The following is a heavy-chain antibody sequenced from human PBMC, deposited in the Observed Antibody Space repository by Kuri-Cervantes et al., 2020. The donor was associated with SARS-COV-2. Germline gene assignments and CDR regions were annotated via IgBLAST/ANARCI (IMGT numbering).Heavy chain of an antibody. V-gene: IGHV3-48*01. CDR2: ISSSSSTI. J-gene: IGHJ4*02. CDR3: AKDIIAAAGMTIDY. CDR1: GFTFSSYS. D-gene: IGHD6-13*01. Sequence: GGSLRLSCAASGFTFSSYSMNWVRQAPGKGLEWVSYISSSSSTIYYADSVKGRFTISRDNSKNTLYLQMNSLRAEDTAVYYCAKDIIAAAGMTIDYWGQGTLVTVSS.